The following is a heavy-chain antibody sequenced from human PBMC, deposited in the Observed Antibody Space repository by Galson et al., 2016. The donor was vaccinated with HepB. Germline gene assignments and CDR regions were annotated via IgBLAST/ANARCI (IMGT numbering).Heavy chain of an antibody. J-gene: IGHJ4*02. CDR3: ATDPHF. CDR2: IYYSGST. Sequence: LSLTCTVSGGSISGSPYYWGWIRQPPGKGLEWSGSIYYSGSTYYNPSLKSRVTISLDMSKNQFSLNLNSVTAADTAMYYCATDPHFWGQGTLVTVSS. V-gene: IGHV4-39*07. CDR1: GGSISGSPYY.